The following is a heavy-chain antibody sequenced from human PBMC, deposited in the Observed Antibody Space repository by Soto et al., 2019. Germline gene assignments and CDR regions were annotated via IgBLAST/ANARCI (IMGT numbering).Heavy chain of an antibody. CDR3: ARSYRRYCSGGSCYSYYYYYMDV. J-gene: IGHJ6*03. CDR1: GGSISSYY. CDR2: IYYSGST. D-gene: IGHD2-15*01. V-gene: IGHV4-59*01. Sequence: TSETLSLTCTFSGGSISSYYWSLIRQPPGKGLEWIGYIYYSGSTNYNPSLKSRVTISVDTSKNQFSLKLSSVTAADTAVYYCARSYRRYCSGGSCYSYYYYYMDVWGKGTTVTVSS.